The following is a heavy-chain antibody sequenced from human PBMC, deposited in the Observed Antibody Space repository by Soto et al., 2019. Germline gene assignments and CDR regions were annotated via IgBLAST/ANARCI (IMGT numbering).Heavy chain of an antibody. D-gene: IGHD6-13*01. CDR1: GGSISSYY. CDR2: IYYSGST. V-gene: IGHV4-59*08. Sequence: SETLSLTCTVSGGSISSYYWSWIRQPPGKGLEWIGYIYYSGSTNYNPSLKSRVTISVDTSKNQFSLKLSSVTAADTAVYYCARHATPSSTYFDYWGQGTLVTVSS. J-gene: IGHJ4*02. CDR3: ARHATPSSTYFDY.